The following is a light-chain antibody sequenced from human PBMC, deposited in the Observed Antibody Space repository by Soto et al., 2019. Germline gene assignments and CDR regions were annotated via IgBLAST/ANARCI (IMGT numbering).Light chain of an antibody. J-gene: IGLJ2*01. CDR1: SSNIGSNN. CDR2: SNN. V-gene: IGLV1-44*01. Sequence: QSVLTQTPSASGTPGQRVNISCSGSSSNIGSNNVNWYQQLPGTAPKLLLYSNNQRPSGVPDRFAGSKSCTSASLATSGLQAEDEADYYWEAWDDILDGVVFGGGTKLTVL. CDR3: EAWDDILDGVV.